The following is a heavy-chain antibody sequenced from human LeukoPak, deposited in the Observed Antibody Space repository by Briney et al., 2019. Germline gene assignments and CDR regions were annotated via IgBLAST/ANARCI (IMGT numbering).Heavy chain of an antibody. CDR2: INHSGST. CDR3: ARDTTYDYPVGMDV. D-gene: IGHD4-11*01. J-gene: IGHJ6*04. Sequence: SETLSLTCAVYGGSFSGYYWSWIRQPPGKGLEWIGEINHSGSTNYNPSLKSRVTISVDTSKNQFSLKLSSVTAADTAVYYCARDTTYDYPVGMDVWGKGTTVTISS. CDR1: GGSFSGYY. V-gene: IGHV4-34*01.